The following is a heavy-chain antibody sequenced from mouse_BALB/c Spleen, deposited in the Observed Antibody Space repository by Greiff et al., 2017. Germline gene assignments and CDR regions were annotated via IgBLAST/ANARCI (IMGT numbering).Heavy chain of an antibody. Sequence: EVQRVESGGGLVKPGGSLKLSCAASGFTFSSYAMSWVRQTPEKRLEWVASISSGGSTYYPDSVKGRFTISRDNARNILYLQMSSLRSEDTAMYYCARGYYASEAWFAYWGQGTLVTVSA. CDR2: ISSGGST. V-gene: IGHV5-6-5*01. D-gene: IGHD1-1*01. CDR3: ARGYYASEAWFAY. J-gene: IGHJ3*01. CDR1: GFTFSSYA.